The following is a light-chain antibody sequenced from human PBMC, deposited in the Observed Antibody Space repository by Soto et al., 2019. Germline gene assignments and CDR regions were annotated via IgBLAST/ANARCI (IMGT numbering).Light chain of an antibody. V-gene: IGKV3-20*01. CDR1: ESVTTNY. CDR2: GTS. CDR3: HQYGSSPLT. Sequence: EIVLTQSPGTLSLSPGERAILTCRASESVTTNYLAWYQQRPGQSPRLLIYGTSTRATGIPDRFSGSGSGTDFTLTISRLAPEDSAMYYCHQYGSSPLTFGPGTKVDIK. J-gene: IGKJ3*01.